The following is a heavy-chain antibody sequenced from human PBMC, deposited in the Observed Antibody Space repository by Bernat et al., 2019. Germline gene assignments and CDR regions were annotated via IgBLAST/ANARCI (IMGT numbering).Heavy chain of an antibody. D-gene: IGHD1/OR15-1a*01. CDR2: IYYSGST. Sequence: QVQLQESGPGLVKPSQTLSLTCTVPGGSISSGGYYWSWIRQHPGKGLEWIGYIYYSGSTYYNPSLKRRVTISVDTSKNQFSLKMSSVTAADTAVYYCARGKKVQQKLSQYIHYWSQGTLVTVYS. CDR1: GGSISSGGYY. J-gene: IGHJ4*02. CDR3: ARGKKVQQKLSQYIHY. V-gene: IGHV4-31*03.